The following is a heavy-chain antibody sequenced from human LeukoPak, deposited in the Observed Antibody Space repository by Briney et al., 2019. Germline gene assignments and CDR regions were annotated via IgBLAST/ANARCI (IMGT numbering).Heavy chain of an antibody. V-gene: IGHV3-30-3*01. Sequence: GGSLRLSSAASGFTFSSYAMHWVRQAPGKGLEWVAVISYDGSNKYYADSVKGRFTISRDNSKNTLYLQMNSLRAEDTAVYHCARGGNAATYWGQGTLVTVSS. CDR2: ISYDGSNK. J-gene: IGHJ4*02. D-gene: IGHD3-10*01. CDR1: GFTFSSYA. CDR3: ARGGNAATY.